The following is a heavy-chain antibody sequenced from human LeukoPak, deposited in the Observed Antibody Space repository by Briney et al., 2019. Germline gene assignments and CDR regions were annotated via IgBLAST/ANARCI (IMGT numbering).Heavy chain of an antibody. CDR2: IYHSGST. J-gene: IGHJ4*02. V-gene: IGHV4-4*02. CDR1: GGSISSSNW. D-gene: IGHD3-9*01. CDR3: ASLCYDILTGYPDFDY. Sequence: SGTLSLTCAVSGGSISSSNWWSWVRQPPGKGLEWIGEIYHSGSTNYNPSLKSRVTISVDKSKNQFSLELSSVTAADTAVYYCASLCYDILTGYPDFDYWGQGTLVTVSS.